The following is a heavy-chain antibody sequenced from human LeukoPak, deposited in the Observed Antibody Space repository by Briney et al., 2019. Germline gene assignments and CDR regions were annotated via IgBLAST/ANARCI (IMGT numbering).Heavy chain of an antibody. CDR2: ISAYNGNT. CDR1: GYTFTSYG. D-gene: IGHD3-10*01. Sequence: GASVKVSCKASGYTFTSYGISWVRQAPGQGLEWMGWISAYNGNTNYAQKLQGRVTMTTDTSTSTAYMELRSLRSDDTAVYYCARAAPVLLGGGDRLNFDYWGQGTLVTVSS. J-gene: IGHJ4*02. V-gene: IGHV1-18*01. CDR3: ARAAPVLLGGGDRLNFDY.